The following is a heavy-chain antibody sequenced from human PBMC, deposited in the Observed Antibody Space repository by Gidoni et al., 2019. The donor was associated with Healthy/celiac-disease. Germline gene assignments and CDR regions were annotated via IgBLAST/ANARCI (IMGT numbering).Heavy chain of an antibody. Sequence: EVQLVESGGGLVQPGGSLRLSCAASGFTFSSYWMHWVRQAPGKGLVGVSRINSDGSSTSYADSVKGRFTISRDNAKNTLYLQMNSLRAEDTAVYYCARGPPRYSGSYVLSRTGGNFDYWGQGTLVTVSS. J-gene: IGHJ4*02. CDR2: INSDGSST. V-gene: IGHV3-74*01. CDR1: GFTFSSYW. D-gene: IGHD1-26*01. CDR3: ARGPPRYSGSYVLSRTGGNFDY.